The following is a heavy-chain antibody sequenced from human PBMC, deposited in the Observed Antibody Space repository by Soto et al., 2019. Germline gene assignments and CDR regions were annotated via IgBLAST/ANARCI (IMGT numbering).Heavy chain of an antibody. V-gene: IGHV1-69*13. D-gene: IGHD3-22*01. Sequence: GASVKVSCKASGGTFSSYAISWVRQAPGQGLEWIGGIIPIFGTANYAQKFQGRVTITADESTSTAYMELSSLRSEDTAVYYCARDGGGDDSSGYAYCYYGMDVWGQGTTVTVSS. CDR1: GGTFSSYA. CDR2: IIPIFGTA. J-gene: IGHJ6*02. CDR3: ARDGGGDDSSGYAYCYYGMDV.